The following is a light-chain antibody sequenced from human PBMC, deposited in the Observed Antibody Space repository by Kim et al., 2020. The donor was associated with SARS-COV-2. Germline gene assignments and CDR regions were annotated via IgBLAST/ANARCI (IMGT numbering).Light chain of an antibody. V-gene: IGLV2-8*01. CDR2: EVP. Sequence: PEQSATTSCTGTSSDISAYIYVSWYQPDPGTALNLMICEVPPRPSGVPVRFSGSESGNTASMTSSGLEAEDEADYYCSSYAVGRYVFGTGTKVTVL. J-gene: IGLJ1*01. CDR1: SSDISAYIY. CDR3: SSYAVGRYV.